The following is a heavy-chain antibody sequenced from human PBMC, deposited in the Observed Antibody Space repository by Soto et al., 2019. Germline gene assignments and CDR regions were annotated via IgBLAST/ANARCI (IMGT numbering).Heavy chain of an antibody. CDR2: ISSSSSYI. V-gene: IGHV3-21*01. J-gene: IGHJ4*02. CDR3: ARDLRIGAGQPLHHPIDY. CDR1: GFTFSSYS. D-gene: IGHD3-10*01. Sequence: GGSLRLSCAASGFTFSSYSMNWVHQAPGKGLEWVSSISSSSSYIYYADSVKGRFTISRDNAKNSLYLQMNSLRAEDTAVYYCARDLRIGAGQPLHHPIDYWGQGTLVTVSS.